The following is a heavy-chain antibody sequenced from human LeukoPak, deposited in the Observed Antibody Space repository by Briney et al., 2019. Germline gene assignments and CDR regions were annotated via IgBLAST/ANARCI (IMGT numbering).Heavy chain of an antibody. J-gene: IGHJ6*02. CDR3: ARGFPYDDPTEGYYYLMDV. V-gene: IGHV3-30-3*01. Sequence: GGSLRLSCAASGFTFSSYPMHWVRQAPGKGLEWVSVIFYDGSNKYYADSVKGRFTISRDNSKNMFYVQMNSLRPEDTAVYYCARGFPYDDPTEGYYYLMDVWGQGTTVTVSS. CDR2: IFYDGSNK. CDR1: GFTFSSYP. D-gene: IGHD4-17*01.